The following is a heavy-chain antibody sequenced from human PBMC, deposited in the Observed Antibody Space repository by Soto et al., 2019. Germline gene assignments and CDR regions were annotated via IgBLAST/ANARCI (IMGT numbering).Heavy chain of an antibody. Sequence: QLQLQESGPGLVKPSETLSLTCSVSGVSISSSSYYWGWIRQPPGKGLEWIGGIYYSGTTFHNPSLMSRVSISVDTCKTHFSLNLTSVTAADTAVYFCARQGTRHRPIIPIVAARTLDMGGQGTTVTVSS. CDR3: ARQGTRHRPIIPIVAARTLDM. CDR1: GVSISSSSYY. J-gene: IGHJ6*02. D-gene: IGHD3-3*01. CDR2: IYYSGTT. V-gene: IGHV4-39*01.